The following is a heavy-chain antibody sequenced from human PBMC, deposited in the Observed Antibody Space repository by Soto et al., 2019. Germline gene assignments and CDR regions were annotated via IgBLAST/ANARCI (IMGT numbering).Heavy chain of an antibody. CDR3: AKERSLVVTAMDV. J-gene: IGHJ6*02. V-gene: IGHV3-23*01. CDR1: GFTFSSYE. CDR2: VSGSGGST. D-gene: IGHD2-21*02. Sequence: EVQLLESGGGLVQPGGSLRLSCAASGFTFSSYEMSWVRQAPGKGLEWVSVVSGSGGSTYYADSVQGRFTISRDNSKNMVYLQMTSLRAEDTAIYYCAKERSLVVTAMDVWGQGTTVTVSS.